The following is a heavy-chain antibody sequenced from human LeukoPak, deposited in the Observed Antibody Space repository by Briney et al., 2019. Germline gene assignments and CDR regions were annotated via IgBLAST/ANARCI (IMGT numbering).Heavy chain of an antibody. CDR1: GFTFSSCA. J-gene: IGHJ4*02. V-gene: IGHV3-30-3*01. Sequence: GGSLRLSCAASGFTFSSCAMHWVRQAPGKGLEWVAVISYDGSNKYYADSVKGRFTISRDNAKNSLYLQMNSLRAEDTAVYYCARAREWGQGTLVTVSS. CDR3: ARARE. CDR2: ISYDGSNK.